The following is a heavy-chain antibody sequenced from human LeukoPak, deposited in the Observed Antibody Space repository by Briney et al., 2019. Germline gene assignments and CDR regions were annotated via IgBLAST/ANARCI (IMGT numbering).Heavy chain of an antibody. CDR3: ATCDYYGSSGYYCDAFDI. CDR2: INHSGST. D-gene: IGHD3-22*01. Sequence: SETLSLTCAVYGGSFSGYYWSWIRQPPGKGLEWIGEINHSGSTNYNPSLKSRVTISVDTSKNQFSLKLSSVTAADTAVYYCATCDYYGSSGYYCDAFDIWGQGTMATVSS. J-gene: IGHJ3*02. CDR1: GGSFSGYY. V-gene: IGHV4-34*01.